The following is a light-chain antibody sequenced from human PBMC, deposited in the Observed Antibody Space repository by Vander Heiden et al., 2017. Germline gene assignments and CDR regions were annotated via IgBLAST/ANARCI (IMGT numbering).Light chain of an antibody. CDR3: HQDCSSPWT. Sequence: EIVLTQSPAPLSLSPGERATLSCRASQSVSSSYLAWYQQKPGQAPRLLIYGASSRATGIPDRFSGSGSGTDFTLTLSRLEPEDFAVYYCHQDCSSPWTFGQGTKVEIK. CDR2: GAS. V-gene: IGKV3-20*01. J-gene: IGKJ1*01. CDR1: QSVSSSY.